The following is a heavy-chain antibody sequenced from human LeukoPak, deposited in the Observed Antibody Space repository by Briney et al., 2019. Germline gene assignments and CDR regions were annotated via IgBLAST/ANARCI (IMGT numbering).Heavy chain of an antibody. V-gene: IGHV4-31*03. CDR2: IYYSGST. D-gene: IGHD6-13*01. CDR1: GGSISSGGYY. CDR3: ARVIAAARYFDY. Sequence: PSETLSLTCTVSGGSISSGGYYWSWIRQHPGTGLEWIGHIYYSGSTYYNPSLKSRVTISVDTSKNQFSLKLSSVTAADTAVYYCARVIAAARYFDYWGQGTLVTVSS. J-gene: IGHJ4*02.